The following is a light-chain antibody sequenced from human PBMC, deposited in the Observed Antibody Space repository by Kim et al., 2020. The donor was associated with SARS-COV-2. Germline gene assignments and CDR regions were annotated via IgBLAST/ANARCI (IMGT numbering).Light chain of an antibody. Sequence: LSPGARATLSCRASQSVSTYLAWYQQRSGQAPRVLIYDASNRATGIPARFSGSGSGTDFTLTISSLQPEDFAVYYCQQRSSWPLTFGGGTKVDIK. V-gene: IGKV3-11*01. CDR2: DAS. CDR1: QSVSTY. J-gene: IGKJ4*01. CDR3: QQRSSWPLT.